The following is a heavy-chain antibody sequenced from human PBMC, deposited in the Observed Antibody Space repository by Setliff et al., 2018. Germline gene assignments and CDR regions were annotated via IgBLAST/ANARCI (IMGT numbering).Heavy chain of an antibody. V-gene: IGHV4-34*01. CDR2: INHSGST. Sequence: SETLSLTCGASGGSFSDYYWTWIRQTPGKGLEWIGEINHSGSTKCNPSLKSRVTISVDTPKNQFSLKLSSVTAADTAVYHCVRMSGFLYMDVWGKGTTVTVSS. D-gene: IGHD3-3*01. CDR3: VRMSGFLYMDV. J-gene: IGHJ6*03. CDR1: GGSFSDYY.